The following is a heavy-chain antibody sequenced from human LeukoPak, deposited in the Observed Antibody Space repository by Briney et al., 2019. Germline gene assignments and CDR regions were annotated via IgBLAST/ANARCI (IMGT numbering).Heavy chain of an antibody. CDR1: GYTFTGYY. V-gene: IGHV1-2*02. J-gene: IGHJ5*02. CDR2: INPNSGGT. Sequence: ASVKVSCTASGYTFTGYYMHWVRQAPGQGLEWMGWINPNSGGTNYAQKFQGRVTMTRDTSISTAYMEMSRLRSDDTAVYYCARDHCSSTSCYLLRDPWGQGTLVTVSS. D-gene: IGHD2-2*01. CDR3: ARDHCSSTSCYLLRDP.